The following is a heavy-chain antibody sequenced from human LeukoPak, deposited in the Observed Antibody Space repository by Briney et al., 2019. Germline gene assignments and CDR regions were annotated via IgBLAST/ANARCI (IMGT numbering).Heavy chain of an antibody. CDR1: GGPISSGSYF. CDR3: TRHRYAWGFPTHFDS. CDR2: IYYGGSA. D-gene: IGHD7-27*01. J-gene: IGHJ4*02. Sequence: PSETLSLTCTVSGGPISSGSYFWGWIRQSPGKGLEWIASIYYGGSAYHNTSLKSRVTVSVDTSKNQFSLNLRSVTAADTAVYYCTRHRYAWGFPTHFDSWGQGTLVTVSS. V-gene: IGHV4-39*01.